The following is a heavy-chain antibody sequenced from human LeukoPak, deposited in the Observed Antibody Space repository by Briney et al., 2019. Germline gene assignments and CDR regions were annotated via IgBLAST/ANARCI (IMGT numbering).Heavy chain of an antibody. CDR2: IIWNGGST. D-gene: IGHD6-13*01. V-gene: IGHV3-20*04. CDR1: GFTFSSYG. CDR3: ARERIASAGTDYYMDV. J-gene: IGHJ6*03. Sequence: PGGSLRLSCAASGFTFSSYGMSWVRQVPGKGLEWVSGIIWNGGSTGYADSVKGRFTISRDNAKNSLYLQMNSLRAEDTALYYCARERIASAGTDYYMDVWGKGTTVTVSS.